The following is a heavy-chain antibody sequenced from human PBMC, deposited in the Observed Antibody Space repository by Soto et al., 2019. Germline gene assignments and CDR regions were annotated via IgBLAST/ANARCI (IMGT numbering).Heavy chain of an antibody. Sequence: EEQLVESGGGLVRPGGSLRLSCAVSGFSVSTNFMNWVRQAPGREPQWVAVLYPGPGTYYADSVQGRFIISRDDSTNTLFPHLTNMRAEDTAVYYCARQCDGDCSNAFPLWGQGTMVTVSS. V-gene: IGHV3-66*04. CDR1: GFSVSTNF. CDR2: LYPGPGT. D-gene: IGHD2-21*01. CDR3: ARQCDGDCSNAFPL. J-gene: IGHJ3*01.